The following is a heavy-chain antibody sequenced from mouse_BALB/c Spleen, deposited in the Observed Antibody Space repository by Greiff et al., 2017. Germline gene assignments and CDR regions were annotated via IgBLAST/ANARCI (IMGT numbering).Heavy chain of an antibody. CDR3: AREGFVYYGSSYYFDY. Sequence: EVQLQQSGPGLVKPSQSLSLTCTVTGYSITSDYAWNWIRQFPGNILEWMGYISYSGSTSYNPSLKSRISITRDTSKNQFFLQLNSVTTEDTATYYCAREGFVYYGSSYYFDYWGQGTTLTVSS. J-gene: IGHJ2*01. CDR2: ISYSGST. CDR1: GYSITSDYA. D-gene: IGHD1-1*01. V-gene: IGHV3-2*02.